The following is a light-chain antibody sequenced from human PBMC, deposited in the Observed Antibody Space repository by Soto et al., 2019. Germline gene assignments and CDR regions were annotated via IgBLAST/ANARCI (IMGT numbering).Light chain of an antibody. J-gene: IGLJ1*01. CDR1: SRDVGTYNL. CDR2: EDT. Sequence: QSALTQPASVSGSPGQSVTISCTGTSRDVGTYNLVSWYHHHPGKAPKLIIYEDTKRPSGISGRFSGSRSGSTASLTISGLQAEDEAFYSCCSYAGTSTYYVFGTGTKLTVL. V-gene: IGLV2-23*01. CDR3: CSYAGTSTYYV.